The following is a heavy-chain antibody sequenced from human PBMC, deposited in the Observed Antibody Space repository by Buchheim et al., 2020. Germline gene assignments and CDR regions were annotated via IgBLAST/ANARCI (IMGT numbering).Heavy chain of an antibody. D-gene: IGHD6-13*01. V-gene: IGHV3-30-3*01. Sequence: QVQLVESGGGVVQPGRSLRLSCAASGFTFSSYAMHWVRQAPGKGLEWVAVISYDGSNKYYADSVKGRFTISRDNSKNTPYLQMNSLRAEDTAAYYCARDEDSSSWLPLDYWGQGTL. J-gene: IGHJ4*02. CDR2: ISYDGSNK. CDR1: GFTFSSYA. CDR3: ARDEDSSSWLPLDY.